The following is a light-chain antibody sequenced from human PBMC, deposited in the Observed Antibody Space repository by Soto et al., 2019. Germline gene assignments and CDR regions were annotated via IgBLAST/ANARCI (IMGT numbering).Light chain of an antibody. V-gene: IGLV2-14*01. Sequence: QSALTQPASVSGSPGQSITISCTGTSSDVGAYNYVSWYQQQSGKAPKLIIHEVSNRPSGVSNRFSGSKSGNTASLTISGLQAEDEADYYCSSFTSNRAYVFGIGTQLTVL. CDR3: SSFTSNRAYV. CDR2: EVS. J-gene: IGLJ7*01. CDR1: SSDVGAYNY.